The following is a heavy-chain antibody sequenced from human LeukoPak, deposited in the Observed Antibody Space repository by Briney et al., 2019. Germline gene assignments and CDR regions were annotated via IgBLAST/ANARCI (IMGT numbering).Heavy chain of an antibody. Sequence: GGSLRLSCAASGFTFSSYAVSWVRQAPGKGLEWVSAISGSGGSTYYADSVKGRFTISRDNSKNTLYLQMNSLRAEDTAVYYCAKFLPTHIVVANYYFDYWGQGILVTVSS. CDR2: ISGSGGST. V-gene: IGHV3-23*01. CDR3: AKFLPTHIVVANYYFDY. J-gene: IGHJ4*02. CDR1: GFTFSSYA. D-gene: IGHD2-21*01.